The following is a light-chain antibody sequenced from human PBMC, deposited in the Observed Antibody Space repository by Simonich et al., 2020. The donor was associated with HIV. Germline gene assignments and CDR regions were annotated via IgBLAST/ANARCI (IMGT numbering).Light chain of an antibody. V-gene: IGKV4-1*01. CDR1: QSVLYSSNNKNY. J-gene: IGKJ2*01. Sequence: DIEMTQSPDSLAVSLGERASINCRSGQSVLYSSNNKNYLAWYQQKPGQPPKLLIYWASTREYGVPDRFSGSGSGTDFNLTISSLQAEDVAVYYCQQYYDTPYTFGQGTKLEIK. CDR3: QQYYDTPYT. CDR2: WAS.